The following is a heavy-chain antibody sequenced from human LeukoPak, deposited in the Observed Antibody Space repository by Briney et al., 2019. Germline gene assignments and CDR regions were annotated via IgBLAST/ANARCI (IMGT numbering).Heavy chain of an antibody. Sequence: GGSLRLSCAASGFTVSSNYMSWVRQAPGKGLEWVSVIYSGGSTYYADSVKGRFTISRDNSKNTLYLQMNSLRAEDTAVYYCARDGEYDSSGYYYDYWGQGTLVTVSS. D-gene: IGHD3-22*01. CDR1: GFTVSSNY. CDR2: IYSGGST. J-gene: IGHJ4*02. CDR3: ARDGEYDSSGYYYDY. V-gene: IGHV3-66*01.